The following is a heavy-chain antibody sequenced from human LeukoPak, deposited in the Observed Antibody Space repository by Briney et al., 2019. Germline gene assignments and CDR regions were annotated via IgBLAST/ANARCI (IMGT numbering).Heavy chain of an antibody. D-gene: IGHD4-23*01. CDR2: INTSDGST. J-gene: IGHJ5*02. CDR1: GYTFTSYY. Sequence: ASVKVSCKASGYTFTSYYMQWLRQAPGHGLEWIGIINTSDGSTSYAQKFQGRVTMTRDMSRSTDYMELSSLRSEYTAVYYCARDNSVEDTAWWFDPWGQGTLVTVSS. CDR3: ARDNSVEDTAWWFDP. V-gene: IGHV1-46*01.